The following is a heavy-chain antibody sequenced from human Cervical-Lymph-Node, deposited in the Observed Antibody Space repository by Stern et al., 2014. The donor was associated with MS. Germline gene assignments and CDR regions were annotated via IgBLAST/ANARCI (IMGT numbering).Heavy chain of an antibody. J-gene: IGHJ4*02. CDR1: GFTFSSYW. V-gene: IGHV3-74*01. D-gene: IGHD2-8*01. CDR3: ARDYLYGQSDY. Sequence: EVHLVESGGGLVQPGGSLRLSCAASGFTFSSYWMHWVRQAPGKGLVWVSRIKNDGSSTGYADPVRGRFTISRDNAKNTLYLQMNSLRAEDTAVYYCARDYLYGQSDYWGQGTLVTVSS. CDR2: IKNDGSST.